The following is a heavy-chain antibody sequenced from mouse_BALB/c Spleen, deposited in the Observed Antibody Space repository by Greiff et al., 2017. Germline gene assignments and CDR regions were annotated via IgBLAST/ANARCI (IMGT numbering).Heavy chain of an antibody. CDR2: ISDGGSYT. V-gene: IGHV5-4*02. CDR3: ARGYYGY. CDR1: GFTFSDYY. Sequence: EVMLQESGGGLVKPGGSLKLSCAASGFTFSDYYMYWVRQTPEKRLEWVATISDGGSYTYYPDSVKGRFTISRDNAKNNLYLQMSSLKSEDTAMYYCARGYYGYWGQGTTLTVSS. D-gene: IGHD1-1*01. J-gene: IGHJ2*01.